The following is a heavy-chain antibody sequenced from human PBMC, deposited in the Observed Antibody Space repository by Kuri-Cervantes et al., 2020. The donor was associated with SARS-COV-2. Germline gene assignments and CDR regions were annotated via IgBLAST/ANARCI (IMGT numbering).Heavy chain of an antibody. D-gene: IGHD2-15*01. CDR2: IRYDGSNK. J-gene: IGHJ6*02. CDR1: GFTFSSYG. V-gene: IGHV3-30*02. Sequence: GGSLRLSCAASGFTFSSYGMHWVRQAPGKGLEWVAFIRYDGSNKYYADSVKGRFTISRDNAKNSLYLQMNSLRAEDTAVYYCARVQALRELHLYYYYGMDVWGQGTTVTVSS. CDR3: ARVQALRELHLYYYYGMDV.